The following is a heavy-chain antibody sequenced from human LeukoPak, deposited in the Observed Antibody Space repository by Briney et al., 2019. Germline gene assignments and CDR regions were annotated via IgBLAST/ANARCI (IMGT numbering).Heavy chain of an antibody. J-gene: IGHJ4*02. V-gene: IGHV3-30-3*01. D-gene: IGHD6-19*01. CDR1: GFTFSTYA. CDR3: ARDPKQWLIDYYFDY. CDR2: ISYDGSNK. Sequence: GGSLRLSCAASGFTFSTYAMHWVRQAPGKGLEWVAVISYDGSNKYYADSVKGRFTISRDNSKNTLYLQMNSLRAEDTAVYYCARDPKQWLIDYYFDYWGQGILVTVSS.